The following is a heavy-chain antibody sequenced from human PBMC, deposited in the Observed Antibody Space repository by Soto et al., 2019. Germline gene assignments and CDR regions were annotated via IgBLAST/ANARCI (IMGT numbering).Heavy chain of an antibody. V-gene: IGHV5-10-1*01. D-gene: IGHD6-13*01. CDR2: IDPSDSYT. Sequence: GESLKISCNGSGYSFTSYWISWVRQMPGKGLEWMGRIDPSDSYTNYSPSFQGHVTISADKSISTAYLQWSSLKASDTAMYYCARRVKDAAAGTSYYYYGMDVWGQGTKVTVYS. CDR1: GYSFTSYW. J-gene: IGHJ6*02. CDR3: ARRVKDAAAGTSYYYYGMDV.